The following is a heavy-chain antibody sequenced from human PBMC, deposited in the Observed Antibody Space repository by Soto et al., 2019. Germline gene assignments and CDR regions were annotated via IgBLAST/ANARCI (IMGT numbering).Heavy chain of an antibody. Sequence: GASVKVSCKASGYIFTTQDINWVRQASGQGLEWLGCVNPSSGNTVYAQKFHGRVTMTRDTSINTAYMELSSLRSDDTAVYYCARASTYIWNDHWGQGTLVTVSS. CDR1: GYIFTTQD. V-gene: IGHV1-8*01. CDR2: VNPSSGNT. J-gene: IGHJ5*02. CDR3: ARASTYIWNDH.